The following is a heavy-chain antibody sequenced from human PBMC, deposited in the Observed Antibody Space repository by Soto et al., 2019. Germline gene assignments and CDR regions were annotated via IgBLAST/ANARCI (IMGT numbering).Heavy chain of an antibody. CDR1: GYNFNDYW. V-gene: IGHV5-51*01. J-gene: IGHJ4*02. CDR2: IYPGDSDT. D-gene: IGHD1-7*01. Sequence: RGESLKISCKGSGYNFNDYWIGWVRQMPGKGLEWMGIIYPGDSDTRYSPSFRGQVTISADNSVTTAYLQWSSLKVSDTAMYFCARALTGTIHPHYFDLWGQGTLVTVSS. CDR3: ARALTGTIHPHYFDL.